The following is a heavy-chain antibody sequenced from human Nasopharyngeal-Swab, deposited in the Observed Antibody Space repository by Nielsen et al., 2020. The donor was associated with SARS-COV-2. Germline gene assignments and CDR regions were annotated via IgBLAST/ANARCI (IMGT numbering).Heavy chain of an antibody. D-gene: IGHD6-19*01. V-gene: IGHV3-48*01. CDR1: GFTFSSYS. CDR2: ISSSSSTI. J-gene: IGHJ4*02. CDR3: AKGPQYSSGWYYFDY. Sequence: GGSLRLSCAASGFTFSSYSMNWVRQAPGKGLEWVPYISSSSSTIYYADSVKGRFTISRDNSKNTLYLQMNSLRAEDTAVYYCAKGPQYSSGWYYFDYWGQGTLVTVSS.